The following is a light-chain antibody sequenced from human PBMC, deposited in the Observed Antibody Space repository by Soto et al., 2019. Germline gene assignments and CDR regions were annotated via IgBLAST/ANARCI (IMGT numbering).Light chain of an antibody. Sequence: QSVLTQPPSVSVAPGQRVTISCTGSSSNIGAGYDVHWYQQLPGTAPKLLIYGNSKRPSGVPDRFSGSKSGTSASLAITGLQSEDEADYYCQSYDGSLCGFYVFGTGTKVTVL. CDR3: QSYDGSLCGFYV. J-gene: IGLJ1*01. V-gene: IGLV1-40*01. CDR1: SSNIGAGYD. CDR2: GNS.